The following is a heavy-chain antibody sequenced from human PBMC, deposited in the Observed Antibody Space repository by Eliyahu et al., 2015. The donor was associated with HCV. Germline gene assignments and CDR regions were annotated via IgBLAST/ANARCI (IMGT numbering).Heavy chain of an antibody. J-gene: IGHJ4*02. CDR3: TTDAYDYVWELETIDY. D-gene: IGHD3-16*01. CDR1: GFTFSNAW. V-gene: IGHV3-15*01. CDR2: IKSKTDGGTT. Sequence: EVQLVESGGGLVKPGGSLRLSCAASGFTFSNAWXSWVRQAPGKGLGGVGRIKSKTDGGTTDYAAPVKGRFTISRDDSKNTLYLQMNSLKTEDTAVYYCTTDAYDYVWELETIDYWGQGTLVTVSS.